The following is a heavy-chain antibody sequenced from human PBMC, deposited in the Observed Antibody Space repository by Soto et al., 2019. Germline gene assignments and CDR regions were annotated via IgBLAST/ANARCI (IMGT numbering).Heavy chain of an antibody. CDR3: TTAHRGFDP. CDR1: GFTFSNAW. V-gene: IGHV3-15*01. CDR2: IKSKTDCGTT. Sequence: VGSLRLSCSSSGFTFSNAWMSWVRQAPGKGLEWVGRIKSKTDCGTTDYAAPVKGRFTISRDDSKNTLYLQMNSLKTEDTALYYCTTAHRGFDPWGQGTLVTVSS. J-gene: IGHJ5*02.